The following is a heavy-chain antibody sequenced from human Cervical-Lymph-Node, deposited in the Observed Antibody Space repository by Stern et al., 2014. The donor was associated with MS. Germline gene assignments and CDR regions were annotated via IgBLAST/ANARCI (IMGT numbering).Heavy chain of an antibody. CDR3: ARDDHYYDSSGYV. J-gene: IGHJ4*02. Sequence: EVQLEESGGGLVKPGGSLRLSCAASGFTLSSYSMNWVRQAPGKGLEWVSSISSSSSYIYYADSVKGRFTISRDNAKNSLYLQMNSLRAEDTAVYYCARDDHYYDSSGYVWGQGTLVTVSS. D-gene: IGHD3-22*01. CDR2: ISSSSSYI. V-gene: IGHV3-21*01. CDR1: GFTLSSYS.